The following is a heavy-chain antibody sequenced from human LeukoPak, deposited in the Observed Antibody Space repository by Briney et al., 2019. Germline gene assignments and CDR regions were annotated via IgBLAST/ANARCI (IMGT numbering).Heavy chain of an antibody. Sequence: GGSLRLSCAASGFTFSSYGMHWVRQVPGKGLVWVSRINSDGSIADYADAVKGRFTISRDNARNTLYLEMNSLRAEDTALYFCAPEGGSSYDYWGQGTLVTVSS. CDR1: GFTFSSYG. CDR3: APEGGSSYDY. D-gene: IGHD5-18*01. J-gene: IGHJ4*02. V-gene: IGHV3-74*01. CDR2: INSDGSIA.